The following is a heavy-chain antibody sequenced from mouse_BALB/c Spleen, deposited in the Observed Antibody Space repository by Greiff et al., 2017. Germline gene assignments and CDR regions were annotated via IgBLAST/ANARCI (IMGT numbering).Heavy chain of an antibody. V-gene: IGHV5-17*02. CDR2: ISRGSSTI. CDR3: ARGVEFIPMDY. Sequence: EVKLMESGGGLVQPGGSRKLSCPASGFTFRGLEMHWVRQPPEKGLEWVAYISRGSSTIYYADTVKGRFTISRDNPKKTLFLQMTSLRSEDTAMYYCARGVEFIPMDYWGQGTSVTVSS. CDR1: GFTFRGLE. J-gene: IGHJ4*01. D-gene: IGHD1-1*01.